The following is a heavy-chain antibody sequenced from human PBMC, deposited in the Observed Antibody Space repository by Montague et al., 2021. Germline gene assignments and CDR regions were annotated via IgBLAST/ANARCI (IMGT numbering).Heavy chain of an antibody. CDR3: ARDQGQGYCGGDCYVGLDY. D-gene: IGHD2-21*01. Sequence: SETLSLTCTVSRSLITSDYYWGWIRQPPGKGLEWMGSVSHGGRTYYNLSLKSRVTISVDTSNNHFSLKLSSVTAADTAMYYCARDQGQGYCGGDCYVGLDYWGQGTLVTVSS. J-gene: IGHJ4*02. V-gene: IGHV4-38-2*02. CDR1: RSLITSDYY. CDR2: VSHGGRT.